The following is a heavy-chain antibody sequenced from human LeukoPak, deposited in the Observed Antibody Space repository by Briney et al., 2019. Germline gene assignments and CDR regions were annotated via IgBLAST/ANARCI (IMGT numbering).Heavy chain of an antibody. D-gene: IGHD2/OR15-2a*01. V-gene: IGHV1-3*01. Sequence: ASVKVSCKASGSIFTNYAMHWVRQAPGHRLGWLGWINAGNGNTKYSQKFQGRVTITRDTSASTAYMELSSLRSEDTAVYYCARTFSDAFDMWGQGTMVTVSS. CDR1: GSIFTNYA. CDR3: ARTFSDAFDM. CDR2: INAGNGNT. J-gene: IGHJ3*02.